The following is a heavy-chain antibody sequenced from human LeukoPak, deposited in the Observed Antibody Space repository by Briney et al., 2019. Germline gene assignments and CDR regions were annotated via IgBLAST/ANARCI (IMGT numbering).Heavy chain of an antibody. V-gene: IGHV4-59*08. CDR3: ARHVDTAMVYYYYYYGMDV. CDR1: GGSISSYY. CDR2: IYYSGST. Sequence: SETLSLTCTVSGGSISSYYWSWIRQPPGKGLEWIGYIYYSGSTNYNPSLESRVTISVDTPKNQFSLKLSSVTAADTAVYYCARHVDTAMVYYYYYYGMDVWGQGTTVTVSS. J-gene: IGHJ6*02. D-gene: IGHD5-18*01.